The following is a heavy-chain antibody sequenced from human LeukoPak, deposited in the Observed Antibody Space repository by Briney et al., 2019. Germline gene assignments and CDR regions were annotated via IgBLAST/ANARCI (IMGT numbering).Heavy chain of an antibody. CDR2: IIPIFGTA. V-gene: IGHV1-69*13. CDR1: GGTFSSYA. D-gene: IGHD2-2*02. CDR3: ARGPGYCSSTSCYNYYYYYYMDV. J-gene: IGHJ6*03. Sequence: ASVKVSCKASGGTFSSYALSWVRQAPGQGLEWMGGIIPIFGTANYAQKLQGRVTITADESTSTAYMELSSLRSEDTAVYYCARGPGYCSSTSCYNYYYYYYMDVWGKGTTVTVSS.